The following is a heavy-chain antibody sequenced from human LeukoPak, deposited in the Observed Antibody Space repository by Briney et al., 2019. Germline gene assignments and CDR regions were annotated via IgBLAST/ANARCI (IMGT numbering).Heavy chain of an antibody. D-gene: IGHD4-17*01. J-gene: IGHJ4*02. V-gene: IGHV5-51*01. CDR3: ARLGMNYGVNDGGGLPDY. Sequence: GESLKISLKGSGYSFTSYWIGWVRQTPGKGLEWMGIIYPGDSDTRYSPSFQGQVTISADKSISTAYLQWSSLKASDTAMSYCARLGMNYGVNDGGGLPDYWGQGTLVTVSS. CDR1: GYSFTSYW. CDR2: IYPGDSDT.